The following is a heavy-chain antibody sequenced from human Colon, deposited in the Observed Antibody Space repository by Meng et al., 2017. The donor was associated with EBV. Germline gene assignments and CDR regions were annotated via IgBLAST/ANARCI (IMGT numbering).Heavy chain of an antibody. CDR3: ARRTTVNLRSFDS. V-gene: IGHV4-34*01. CDR2: INHSGST. Sequence: HVQIPPWGAGLLNPSETLSLTCAVSGGSFRGYYWSWIRQAPGKGLEWIGEINHSGSTKFNPSLESRVSISVDTSENQVSLKLTSVTAADTAVYYCARRTTVNLRSFDSWGQGTLVTVSS. D-gene: IGHD4-17*01. CDR1: GGSFRGYY. J-gene: IGHJ4*02.